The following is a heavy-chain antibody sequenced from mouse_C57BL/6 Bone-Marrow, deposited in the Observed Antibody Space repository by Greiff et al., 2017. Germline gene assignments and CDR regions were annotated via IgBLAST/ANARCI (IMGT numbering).Heavy chain of an antibody. CDR2: IDPSDSNT. D-gene: IGHD3-2*02. CDR3: ARGSGLPWFAY. CDR1: GYTFTSYW. V-gene: IGHV1-69*01. Sequence: VPLQQPGAELVMPGASVKLSCKASGYTFTSYWMHWVKQRPGQGLEWIGEIDPSDSNTNYNQKFKGKSTLTVDKSASTAYMLLSSLTSEDSAVYYCARGSGLPWFAYGGQGTLVTVSA. J-gene: IGHJ3*01.